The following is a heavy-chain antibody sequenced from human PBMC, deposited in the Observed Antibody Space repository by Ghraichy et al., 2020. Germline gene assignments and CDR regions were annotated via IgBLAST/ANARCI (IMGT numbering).Heavy chain of an antibody. V-gene: IGHV1-2*06. CDR3: ARPREMATISVFDY. Sequence: ASVQVSCKASGYTFTGYYMHWVRQAPGQGLEWMGRINPNSGGTNYAQKFQGRVTMTRDTSISTAYMELSRLRSDDTAVYYCARPREMATISVFDYWGQGTLVTVSS. CDR2: INPNSGGT. D-gene: IGHD5-24*01. J-gene: IGHJ4*02. CDR1: GYTFTGYY.